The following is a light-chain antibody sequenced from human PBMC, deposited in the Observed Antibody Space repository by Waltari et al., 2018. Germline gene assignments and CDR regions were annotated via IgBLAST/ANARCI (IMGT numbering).Light chain of an antibody. Sequence: EMVLTQSPGTLSLSPGERATLPCRASQSVSRTLAWYQQKPGQAPKLIIYGASIRATGIPDRFTGSGSGTDFSLTISSLEPEDFAIYCCQHYVRLPATFGQGTKVEIK. J-gene: IGKJ1*01. CDR1: QSVSRT. CDR2: GAS. CDR3: QHYVRLPAT. V-gene: IGKV3-20*01.